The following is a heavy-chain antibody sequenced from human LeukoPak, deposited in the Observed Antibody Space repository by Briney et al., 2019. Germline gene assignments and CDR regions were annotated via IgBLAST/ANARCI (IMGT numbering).Heavy chain of an antibody. V-gene: IGHV3-30*04. D-gene: IGHD6-19*01. CDR2: ISYDGSNK. J-gene: IGHJ4*02. CDR3: VRDQRPVALDY. CDR1: GFTFSSYA. Sequence: GGSLRLSCAASGFTFSSYAMHWVRQAPGKGLEWVAVISYDGSNKYYADSVKGRFTISRDNSKNTLYLQMNSLRAEDTAVYYCVRDQRPVALDYWGQGTLVTVSS.